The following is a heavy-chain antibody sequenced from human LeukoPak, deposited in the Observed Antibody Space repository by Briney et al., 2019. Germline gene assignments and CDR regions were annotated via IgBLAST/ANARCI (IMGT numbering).Heavy chain of an antibody. V-gene: IGHV4-59*01. CDR2: ILYGGNT. Sequence: SETLSLTCTVSGGSISSYYWSWIRQPPGKGLGCIGYILYGGNTNYNPSLKSRVTISVDTSKNQFSLKLNSVTAADTAVYYCARGASDYDILTGYIPAPFDYWGQGTLVTVSS. D-gene: IGHD3-9*01. CDR3: ARGASDYDILTGYIPAPFDY. J-gene: IGHJ4*02. CDR1: GGSISSYY.